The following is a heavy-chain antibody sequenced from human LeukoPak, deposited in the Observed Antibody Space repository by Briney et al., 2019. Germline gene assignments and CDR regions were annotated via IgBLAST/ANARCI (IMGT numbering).Heavy chain of an antibody. V-gene: IGHV4-39*01. CDR1: GGSISSSGYY. D-gene: IGHD3-3*01. Sequence: PSETLSLTCTVSGGSISSSGYYWSWIRQPPGKGLEWIGTIYYSGSAYYNPSLKTQVAISVDTSKNQFSLKLSSVTAADTAVYFCARGSQVDDFWSGYRAPLDYWGQGTLVTVSS. CDR2: IYYSGSA. J-gene: IGHJ4*02. CDR3: ARGSQVDDFWSGYRAPLDY.